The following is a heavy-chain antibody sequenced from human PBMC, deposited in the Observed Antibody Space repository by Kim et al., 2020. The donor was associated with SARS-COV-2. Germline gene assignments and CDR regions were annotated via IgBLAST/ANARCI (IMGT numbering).Heavy chain of an antibody. CDR2: IYYSGST. Sequence: SETLSLTCTVSGGSISSYYWSWIRQPPGKGLEWIGYIYYSGSTNYNPSLKSRVTISVDTSKNQFSLKLSSVTAADTAVYYCASQRGYSYGYRDAFDIWGQGTMVTVSS. J-gene: IGHJ3*02. D-gene: IGHD5-18*01. CDR3: ASQRGYSYGYRDAFDI. V-gene: IGHV4-59*01. CDR1: GGSISSYY.